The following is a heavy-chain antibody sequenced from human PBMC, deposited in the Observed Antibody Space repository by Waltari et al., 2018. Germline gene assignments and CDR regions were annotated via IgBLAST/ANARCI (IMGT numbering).Heavy chain of an antibody. CDR3: TSVRIFGVVIIGSLRRPIDY. V-gene: IGHV3-49*03. J-gene: IGHJ4*02. Sequence: EVQLVESGGGLVQPGRSLRLSCTASGFTFGDYAMSWFRQAPGKGLEWVGFIRSKAYGGTTEYAASVKGRFTISRDDSKSIAYLQMNSLKTEDTAVYYCTSVRIFGVVIIGSLRRPIDYWGQGTLVTVSS. CDR2: IRSKAYGGTT. CDR1: GFTFGDYA. D-gene: IGHD3-3*01.